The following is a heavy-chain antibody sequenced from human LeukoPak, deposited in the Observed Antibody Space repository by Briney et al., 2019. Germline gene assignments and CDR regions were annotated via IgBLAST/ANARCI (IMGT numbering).Heavy chain of an antibody. CDR2: IYYSGST. V-gene: IGHV4-59*11. D-gene: IGHD3-3*01. Sequence: SETLSLTCTVSGGSISSHYWSWIRQPPGKGLEWIGYIYYSGSTNYNPSLKSRVTISVDTSKNQFSLKLSSVTAADTAVYYCARGITIFGVVLDHWDYWGQGTLVTVSS. CDR1: GGSISSHY. J-gene: IGHJ4*02. CDR3: ARGITIFGVVLDHWDY.